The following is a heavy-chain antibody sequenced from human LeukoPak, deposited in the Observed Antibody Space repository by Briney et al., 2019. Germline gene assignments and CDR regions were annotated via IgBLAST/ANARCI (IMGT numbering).Heavy chain of an antibody. CDR2: IDAGDGNT. V-gene: IGHV1-3*01. J-gene: IGHJ5*02. CDR1: GYTFTSYA. CDR3: ARDVVRGVIIGFDP. D-gene: IGHD3-10*01. Sequence: ASVKVSCKASGYTFTSYAMHWVRQAPGQRLEWMGWIDAGDGNTKYSQKFQGRVTITRDTSASTAYMELSSLRCEDTAVYYCARDVVRGVIIGFDPWGQGTLVTVSS.